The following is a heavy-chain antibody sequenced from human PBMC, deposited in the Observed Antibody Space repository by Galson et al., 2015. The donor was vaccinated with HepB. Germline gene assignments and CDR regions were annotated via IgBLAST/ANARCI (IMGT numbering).Heavy chain of an antibody. D-gene: IGHD5-24*01. Sequence: SETLSLTCTVSGGSISSSRYYWGWIRQSPGKGLEWIGSIYYIGDTYYDPSLKSRVTISLDTPKNQLSLKLSSVTAADTAVYYCARQPLHGAPYYYYGMDVWGQGTTVTVSS. CDR1: GGSISSSRYY. CDR3: ARQPLHGAPYYYYGMDV. V-gene: IGHV4-39*01. CDR2: IYYIGDT. J-gene: IGHJ6*02.